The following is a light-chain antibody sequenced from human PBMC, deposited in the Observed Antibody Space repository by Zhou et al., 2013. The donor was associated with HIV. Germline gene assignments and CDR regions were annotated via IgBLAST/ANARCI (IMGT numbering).Light chain of an antibody. Sequence: DIQMTQSPSTLSASVGDRVTITCRASQSISSWLAWYQQKPGKAPKLLIYKASSLESGVPSRFSGSGSGTDFSFTISSLQPEDIATYYCQQYDNLPFTFGPGTKVDIE. V-gene: IGKV1-5*03. CDR1: QSISSW. CDR2: KAS. CDR3: QQYDNLPFT. J-gene: IGKJ3*01.